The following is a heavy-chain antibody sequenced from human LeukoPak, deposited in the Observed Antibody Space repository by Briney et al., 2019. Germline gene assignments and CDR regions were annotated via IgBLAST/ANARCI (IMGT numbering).Heavy chain of an antibody. V-gene: IGHV3-20*04. CDR1: GFTFDDYG. Sequence: GGSLRLSCAASGFTFDDYGMSWVRLAPGKGLEWVSGINWNGGSTASADSVKGRFTISRDNAKNSLYLQMNSLRAEDTAFYYCARDRGGWTFDNWGQGTLVTASS. CDR2: INWNGGST. D-gene: IGHD6-19*01. J-gene: IGHJ4*02. CDR3: ARDRGGWTFDN.